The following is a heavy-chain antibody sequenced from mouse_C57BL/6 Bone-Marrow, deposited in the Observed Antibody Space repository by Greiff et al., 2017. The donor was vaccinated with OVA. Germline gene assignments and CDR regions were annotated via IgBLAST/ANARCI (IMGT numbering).Heavy chain of an antibody. V-gene: IGHV1-69*01. Sequence: QVQLQQPGAELVMPGASVKLSCKASGYTFTSYWMHWVKQRPGQGLEWIGEIDPSDSYTNYNQKFKGKSTLTVDKSSSTAYMQLSSLTSEDSAVDYCARQLGRYLDYWGQGTTLTVSS. J-gene: IGHJ2*01. CDR1: GYTFTSYW. D-gene: IGHD4-1*02. CDR3: ARQLGRYLDY. CDR2: IDPSDSYT.